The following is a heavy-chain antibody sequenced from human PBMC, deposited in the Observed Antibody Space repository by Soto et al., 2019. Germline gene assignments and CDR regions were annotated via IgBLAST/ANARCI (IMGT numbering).Heavy chain of an antibody. D-gene: IGHD3-9*01. Sequence: EVQLLESGGDLVQPGGSLRLSCAAAGFMFSSYGMSWVRQAPGKGLQWVATIHPSGGSTHYAESGRGRFTISRDNSRDTLYLQMNSLRAEDTAVYYCAKDPSTGPPDCWGQGALVTVSS. CDR3: AKDPSTGPPDC. V-gene: IGHV3-23*01. CDR2: IHPSGGST. J-gene: IGHJ4*02. CDR1: GFMFSSYG.